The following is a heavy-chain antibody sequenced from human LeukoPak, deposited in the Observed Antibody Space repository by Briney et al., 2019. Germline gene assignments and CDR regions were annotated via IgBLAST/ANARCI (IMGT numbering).Heavy chain of an antibody. V-gene: IGHV1-2*02. CDR3: ASGTIFGVYYYYGMDV. CDR2: INPNSGGT. CDR1: GYTFTGYY. D-gene: IGHD3-3*01. J-gene: IGHJ6*02. Sequence: ASVKVSCKASGYTFTGYYMHWVRQAPGQGLGWMGWINPNSGGTNYAQKFQGRVTVTRDTSISTAYMELSRLRSDDTAVYYCASGTIFGVYYYYGMDVWGQGTTVTVSS.